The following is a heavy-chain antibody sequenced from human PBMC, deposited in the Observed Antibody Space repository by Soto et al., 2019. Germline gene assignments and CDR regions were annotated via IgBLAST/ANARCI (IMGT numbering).Heavy chain of an antibody. V-gene: IGHV3-23*01. CDR3: ARDGGGYGDYVDI. J-gene: IGHJ3*02. Sequence: GGSLRLSCAASGFTFSSYAMSWVRQAPGKGLEWVSAISGSGGSTYYADSVKGRFTISRDNAKNTLYLQMNSLRAEDTAVYYCARDGGGYGDYVDIWGQGTMVTVSS. CDR2: ISGSGGST. CDR1: GFTFSSYA. D-gene: IGHD4-17*01.